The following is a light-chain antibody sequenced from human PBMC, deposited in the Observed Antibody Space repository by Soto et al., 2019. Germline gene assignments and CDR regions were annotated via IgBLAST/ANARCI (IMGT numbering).Light chain of an antibody. J-gene: IGKJ4*01. CDR1: QSVSSY. Sequence: EIVLTQSPATLSLSPGERATLSCRASQSVSSYLAWYQQKPGQAPRLLIYDASNRATGIPARFGGSGSATEFTLTISSLQSEDFAVYYCQQYSQWPLTFGGGTKVDIK. CDR3: QQYSQWPLT. V-gene: IGKV3-11*01. CDR2: DAS.